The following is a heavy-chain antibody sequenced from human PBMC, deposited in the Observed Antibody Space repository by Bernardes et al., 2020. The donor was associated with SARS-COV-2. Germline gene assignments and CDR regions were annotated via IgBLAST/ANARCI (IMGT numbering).Heavy chain of an antibody. CDR3: ARDGPFRYTDAFDV. CDR2: IYSSGST. D-gene: IGHD1-20*01. J-gene: IGHJ3*01. V-gene: IGHV4-59*01. CDR1: GGTISGYY. Sequence: SETLSLTCGVSGGTISGYYWSWIRQTPGRGLEWIDFIYSSGSTTYNPSLKSRVTISVDTSRNQFSLKLTSVTAADTAVYYCARDGPFRYTDAFDVWGQGKIVTVSS.